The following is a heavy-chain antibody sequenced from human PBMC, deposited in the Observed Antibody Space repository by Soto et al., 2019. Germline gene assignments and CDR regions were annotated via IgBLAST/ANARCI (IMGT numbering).Heavy chain of an antibody. CDR2: LNPNSGGT. Sequence: GAALKVSCRSSGYTCTAYYIHWLLQAPGQGLEWMGWLNPNSGGTNYVQKFQVRVTMTRDTSSNTAYMELSSLRFEDTAGYYCARTNSGHDKWGQGT. CDR3: ARTNSGHDK. CDR1: GYTCTAYY. J-gene: IGHJ4*02. V-gene: IGHV1-2*02. D-gene: IGHD2-8*01.